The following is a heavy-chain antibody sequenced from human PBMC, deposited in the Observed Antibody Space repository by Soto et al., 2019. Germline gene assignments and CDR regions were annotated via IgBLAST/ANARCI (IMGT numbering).Heavy chain of an antibody. Sequence: GASVKVSCKASGYTFTSYDINWVRQATGQGLEWMGWMNPNSGNTGYAQKFQGRVTMTRNTSISTAYMELSSLRSEDPAVYYCARGSSPTYYDILTGYYTPIYYYGMDVWGQGTTVTVSS. D-gene: IGHD3-9*01. CDR1: GYTFTSYD. CDR3: ARGSSPTYYDILTGYYTPIYYYGMDV. V-gene: IGHV1-8*01. CDR2: MNPNSGNT. J-gene: IGHJ6*02.